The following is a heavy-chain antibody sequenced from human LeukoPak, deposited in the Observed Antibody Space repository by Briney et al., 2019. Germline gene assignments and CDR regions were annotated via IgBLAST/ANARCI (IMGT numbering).Heavy chain of an antibody. CDR1: GFTFNSYA. CDR3: AKASELGRGYFDY. Sequence: GGSLRLSCAASGFTFNSYAMSWVHQAPGKGLEWVSVISASGGSTNYADSVKGRFTMSRDNSQNTLYLQMNSLRAEDTAVYYCAKASELGRGYFDYWGQGTLVTVSS. V-gene: IGHV3-23*01. CDR2: ISASGGST. J-gene: IGHJ4*02. D-gene: IGHD7-27*01.